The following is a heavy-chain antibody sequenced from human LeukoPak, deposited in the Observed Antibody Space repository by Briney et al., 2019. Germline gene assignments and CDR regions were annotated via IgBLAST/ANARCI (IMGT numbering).Heavy chain of an antibody. V-gene: IGHV4-34*01. CDR3: ARGASRSGYDFWSGYYKMSYDY. Sequence: TTSETLSLTCAVYGGSFSGYYWSWIRQPPGKGLEWIGEINHSGSTNYNPSLKSRVTISVDTSKNQFSLKLSSVTAADTAVYYCARGASRSGYDFWSGYYKMSYDYWGQGTLVTVSS. D-gene: IGHD3-3*01. J-gene: IGHJ4*02. CDR1: GGSFSGYY. CDR2: INHSGST.